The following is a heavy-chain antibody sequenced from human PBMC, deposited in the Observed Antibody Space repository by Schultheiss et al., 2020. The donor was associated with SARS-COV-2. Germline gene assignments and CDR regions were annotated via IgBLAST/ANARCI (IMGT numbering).Heavy chain of an antibody. CDR2: ISYGGSNK. Sequence: GESLKISCAASGFTFSSYAMHWVRQAPGKGLEWVAVISYGGSNKYYADSVKGRFTISRDNSKNTLYLQMNSLRAEDTAVYYCAREWAYCSGGSCYLDYWGQGTLVTVSS. CDR1: GFTFSSYA. CDR3: AREWAYCSGGSCYLDY. D-gene: IGHD2-15*01. J-gene: IGHJ4*02. V-gene: IGHV3-30*04.